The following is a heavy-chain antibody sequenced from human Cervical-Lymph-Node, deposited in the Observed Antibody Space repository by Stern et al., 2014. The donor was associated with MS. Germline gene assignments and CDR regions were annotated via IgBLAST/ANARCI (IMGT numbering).Heavy chain of an antibody. CDR1: GFSLSSHGMC. Sequence: QVTLKESGPALVKPTQTLTLTCTFSGFSLSSHGMCVSWIRQSPGKALEWLARIDWDDEKYYSTSLKTRLTISKDTSRNHVVLTVGNMDPVDSATYYCAHGSTSCYWADPWGQGTLVTVSS. D-gene: IGHD2-2*01. CDR3: AHGSTSCYWADP. J-gene: IGHJ5*02. V-gene: IGHV2-70*15. CDR2: IDWDDEK.